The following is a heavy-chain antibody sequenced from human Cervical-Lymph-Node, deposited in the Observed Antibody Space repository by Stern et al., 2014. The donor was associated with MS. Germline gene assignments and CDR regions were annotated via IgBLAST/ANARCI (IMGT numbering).Heavy chain of an antibody. CDR3: ARDYLLMVYAKHLPEYYYYYYGMDV. CDR1: GFTFSSYS. Sequence: EVQLVESGGGLVKPGGSLRLSCAASGFTFSSYSMNWVRQAPGKGLEWVSSISSSSSYIYYADSVKGRFTISRDNAKNSLYLQMNSLRAEDTAVYYCARDYLLMVYAKHLPEYYYYYYGMDVWGQGTTVTVSS. D-gene: IGHD2-8*01. CDR2: ISSSSSYI. V-gene: IGHV3-21*01. J-gene: IGHJ6*02.